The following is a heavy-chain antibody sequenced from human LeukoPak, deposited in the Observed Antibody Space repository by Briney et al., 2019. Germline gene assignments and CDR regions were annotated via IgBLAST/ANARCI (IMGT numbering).Heavy chain of an antibody. Sequence: GGSLRLSCAASGFTFSSYAMSWVRQAPGKGLEWVSAISGSGGSTYYADSVKGRFTISRDNSKNTLYLQMNSLRAEDTAVYYCAKRCFWSGYPVPFYFDYWAQGTLVTVSS. D-gene: IGHD3-3*01. J-gene: IGHJ4*02. CDR2: ISGSGGST. CDR3: AKRCFWSGYPVPFYFDY. CDR1: GFTFSSYA. V-gene: IGHV3-23*01.